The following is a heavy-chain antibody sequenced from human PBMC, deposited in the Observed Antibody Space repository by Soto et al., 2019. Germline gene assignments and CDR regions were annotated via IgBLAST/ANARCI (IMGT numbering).Heavy chain of an antibody. V-gene: IGHV3-74*01. Sequence: PGGSLRLSCAASGFMFSHDWMNWVRQGPGKGLEWIARIISGGSRVTYADSVEGRFTITRDNAKNMLFLEMHSLTVEDTAVYYCARERTSKGGLDVWGQGTTVIVSS. CDR3: ARERTSKGGLDV. CDR2: IISGGSRV. CDR1: GFMFSHDW. J-gene: IGHJ6*02.